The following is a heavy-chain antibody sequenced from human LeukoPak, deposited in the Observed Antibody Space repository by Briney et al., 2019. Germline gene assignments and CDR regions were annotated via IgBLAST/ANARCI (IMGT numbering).Heavy chain of an antibody. D-gene: IGHD3-22*01. CDR3: ARGLEDYYDSSGLIDY. CDR2: IWYDGSNK. CDR1: GGTFSRYA. V-gene: IGHV3-33*01. J-gene: IGHJ4*02. Sequence: SCKASGGTFSRYAISWVRQAPGKGLEWVAVIWYDGSNKYYADSVKGRFTISRDNSKNTLYLQMNSLRAEDTAVYYCARGLEDYYDSSGLIDYWGQGTLVTVSS.